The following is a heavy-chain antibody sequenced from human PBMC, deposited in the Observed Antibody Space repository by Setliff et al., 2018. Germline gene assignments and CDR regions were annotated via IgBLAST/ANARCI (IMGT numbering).Heavy chain of an antibody. CDR2: MYPGRST. D-gene: IGHD4-17*01. CDR3: ARDKGDGYGVDAYAGGGFDI. Sequence: SETLPLTCDVSGYSITSGHYWGWIRQPPGKGLEWIGSMYPGRSTYYNPSLKSRVTMSVDTSKKQFSLKLSSVTAADTAVYYCARDKGDGYGVDAYAGGGFDIWGQGTMVTVSS. V-gene: IGHV4-38-2*02. J-gene: IGHJ3*02. CDR1: GYSITSGHY.